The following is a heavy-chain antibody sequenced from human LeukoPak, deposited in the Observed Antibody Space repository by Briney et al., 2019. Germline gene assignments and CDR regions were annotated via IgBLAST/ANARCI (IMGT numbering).Heavy chain of an antibody. CDR2: ISSSSSTI. D-gene: IGHD5-18*01. Sequence: GGSLRLSCAASGFTFSSYSMIWVRQAPGKGLEWVSYISSSSSTIYYADSVKGRFTISRDNAKNSLYLQMNSLRAEDTAVYYCARVGYSYGFGEYYFDYWGQGTLVTVSS. CDR1: GFTFSSYS. V-gene: IGHV3-48*01. CDR3: ARVGYSYGFGEYYFDY. J-gene: IGHJ4*02.